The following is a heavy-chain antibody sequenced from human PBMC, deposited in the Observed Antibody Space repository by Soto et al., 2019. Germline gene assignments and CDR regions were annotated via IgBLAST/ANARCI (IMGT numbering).Heavy chain of an antibody. J-gene: IGHJ4*02. CDR3: AKEWVYDTSGWSFDY. V-gene: IGHV3-30*18. Sequence: QVQRVDSGGGVVQPGRSLRLSCAASGFTFSSYGMHWVRQAPGKGLEWVAVISDDGSNKYYADSLKGRFTISRDNSKNTLYLQMNSLRAEDTAVYYCAKEWVYDTSGWSFDYWGQGTLVTVSS. CDR2: ISDDGSNK. CDR1: GFTFSSYG. D-gene: IGHD3-22*01.